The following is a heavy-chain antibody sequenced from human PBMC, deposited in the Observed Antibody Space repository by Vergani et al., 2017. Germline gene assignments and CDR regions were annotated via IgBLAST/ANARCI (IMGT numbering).Heavy chain of an antibody. Sequence: QLQLQESGPGLVKPSETLSLTCTVSGGSISSSSYYWSWIRQPAGKGLEWIGRIYTSGSTNYNPSLKSRVTISVDTSKNQFSLKLSSVTAADTAVYYCARGETRTDWLDPWGQGTQVIVSS. CDR2: IYTSGST. D-gene: IGHD3/OR15-3a*01. CDR1: GGSISSSSYY. CDR3: ARGETRTDWLDP. V-gene: IGHV4-61*02. J-gene: IGHJ5*02.